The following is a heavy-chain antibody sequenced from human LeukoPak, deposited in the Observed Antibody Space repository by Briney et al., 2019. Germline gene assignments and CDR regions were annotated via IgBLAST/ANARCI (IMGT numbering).Heavy chain of an antibody. D-gene: IGHD3-22*01. J-gene: IGHJ4*02. CDR2: IIPIFGTA. Sequence: ASVKVSCKASGGTFSSYAISWVRQAPGQGLEWMGGIIPIFGTANYAQKFQGRVTITADESTSTAYMELSSLRSEDTAVYYCATPDRGPYYDSQLDYWGQGTLVTVSS. CDR3: ATPDRGPYYDSQLDY. CDR1: GGTFSSYA. V-gene: IGHV1-69*13.